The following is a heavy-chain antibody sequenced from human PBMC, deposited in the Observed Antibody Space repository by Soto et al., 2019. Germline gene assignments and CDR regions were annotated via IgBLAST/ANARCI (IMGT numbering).Heavy chain of an antibody. CDR3: AYSTGWYRHDI. D-gene: IGHD6-19*01. J-gene: IGHJ3*02. Sequence: QVQLQESGPGLVKPSGTLSLTCAVSGDSISSSKWWTWVRQPPGKGLEWNGEIFHSGSTNYNPSLKSRVTISVDKSKNQLSLKLSSVTAADTAVYYCAYSTGWYRHDIWGQGTLVTVSS. CDR2: IFHSGST. V-gene: IGHV4-4*02. CDR1: GDSISSSKW.